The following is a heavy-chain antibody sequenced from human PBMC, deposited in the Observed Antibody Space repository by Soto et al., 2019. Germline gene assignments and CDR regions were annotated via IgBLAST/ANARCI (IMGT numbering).Heavy chain of an antibody. CDR3: ARGYYYDSSGYPRDHAFDI. J-gene: IGHJ3*02. Sequence: SETLSLTCTVSGGSISSYYWSWIRQPPGKGLEWIGYIYYSGSTNYNPSLKSRVTISVDTSKNQFSLKLSSVTAADTAVYYGARGYYYDSSGYPRDHAFDIWGQGTMVTVSS. CDR2: IYYSGST. D-gene: IGHD3-22*01. CDR1: GGSISSYY. V-gene: IGHV4-59*01.